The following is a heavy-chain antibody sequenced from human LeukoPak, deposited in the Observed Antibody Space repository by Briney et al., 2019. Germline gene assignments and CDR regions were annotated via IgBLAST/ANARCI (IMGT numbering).Heavy chain of an antibody. CDR3: ARGSWSYSSSWPLGDAFDI. Sequence: VASVKVSCKASGYTFTGYYMHWVRQAPGQGLEWMGWINPNSGGTNYAQKFQGWVTMTRDTSISTAYMELSRLRSDDTAVYYCARGSWSYSSSWPLGDAFDIWGQGTMVTVSS. V-gene: IGHV1-2*04. CDR1: GYTFTGYY. J-gene: IGHJ3*02. CDR2: INPNSGGT. D-gene: IGHD6-13*01.